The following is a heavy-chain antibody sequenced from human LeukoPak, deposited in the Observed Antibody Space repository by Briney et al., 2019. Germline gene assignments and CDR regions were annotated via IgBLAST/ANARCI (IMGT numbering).Heavy chain of an antibody. CDR2: IIPIFGTA. Sequence: SVKVSCKASGGTFSSYAISWVRQAPGQGLEWMGGIIPIFGTANYAQKFQGRVTITADESTSTAYMELSSLRSEDTAVYFCARDLTKIGTIDYWGQGTLVTVSS. CDR1: GGTFSSYA. D-gene: IGHD1-14*01. CDR3: ARDLTKIGTIDY. V-gene: IGHV1-69*13. J-gene: IGHJ4*02.